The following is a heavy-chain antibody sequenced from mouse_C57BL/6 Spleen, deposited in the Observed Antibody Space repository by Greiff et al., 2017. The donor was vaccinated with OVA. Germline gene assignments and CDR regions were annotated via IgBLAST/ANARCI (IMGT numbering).Heavy chain of an antibody. V-gene: IGHV1-59*01. Sequence: VQLQQPGAELVRPGTSVKLSCKASGYTFTGYWMHWVKQRPGQGLEWIGVIDPSDSYTNYNQKFKGKATLTVDTSSSTAYMQLSSLTSEDSAVYYCARLEGSSMDYWGQGTSVTVSS. CDR3: ARLEGSSMDY. CDR1: GYTFTGYW. J-gene: IGHJ4*01. CDR2: IDPSDSYT.